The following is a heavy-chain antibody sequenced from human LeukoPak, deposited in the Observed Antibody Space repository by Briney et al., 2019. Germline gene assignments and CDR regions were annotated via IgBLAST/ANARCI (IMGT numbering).Heavy chain of an antibody. V-gene: IGHV3-21*01. D-gene: IGHD3-10*01. CDR1: GFTFSSYS. CDR3: ARDPAELYYYYYYYMDV. CDR2: ISSSSSYI. Sequence: GGSLRLSCAASGFTFSSYSMNWVRQAPGKGLEWVSSISSSSSYIYYADSVKGRFTISRDNAKNSLYLQMNSLRAEDTAVYYCARDPAELYYYYYYYMDVWGKGTTVTVSS. J-gene: IGHJ6*03.